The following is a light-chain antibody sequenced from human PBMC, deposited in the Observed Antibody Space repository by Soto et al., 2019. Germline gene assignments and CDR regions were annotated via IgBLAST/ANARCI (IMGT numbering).Light chain of an antibody. CDR3: QQYDGSLT. CDR2: DTS. Sequence: VVLTQSPATLSLSPGERGTLSCGASQSVSSSYVAWYQHKPGLAPRLLIHDTSSRAIGIPDRFSGSGSGTDFTLTITRLEPEDFAVYYCQQYDGSLTFGGGTKVDIK. J-gene: IGKJ4*01. V-gene: IGKV3D-20*01. CDR1: QSVSSSY.